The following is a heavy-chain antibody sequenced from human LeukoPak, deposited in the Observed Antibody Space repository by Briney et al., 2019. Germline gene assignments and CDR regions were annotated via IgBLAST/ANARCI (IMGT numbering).Heavy chain of an antibody. D-gene: IGHD5-12*01. CDR1: GFTFSVSW. Sequence: GGSLRLSCAASGFTFSVSWMSWVRQAPGKGLEWVANIKYDGNEKYYVDSVKGRFTISRDNAKNSLYLQMNSLRAEDMALYYCTKDRLSGYSGGVIDYWGQGTLVTVSS. CDR3: TKDRLSGYSGGVIDY. V-gene: IGHV3-7*03. CDR2: IKYDGNEK. J-gene: IGHJ4*02.